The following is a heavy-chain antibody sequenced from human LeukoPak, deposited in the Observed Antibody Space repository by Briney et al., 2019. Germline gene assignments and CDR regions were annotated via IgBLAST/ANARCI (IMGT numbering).Heavy chain of an antibody. V-gene: IGHV4-34*01. CDR1: GGSFSGYY. J-gene: IGHJ4*02. CDR2: INHSGST. CDR3: VTYYFDSSGPKKNY. D-gene: IGHD3-22*01. Sequence: SETLSLTCAVYGGSFSGYYWSWIRQPPGKGLEWIGEINHSGSTNYNPSLKSRVTISVDTSKKQFSLKLSSVTAADAAVYYCVTYYFDSSGPKKNYWGQGTLVTVSS.